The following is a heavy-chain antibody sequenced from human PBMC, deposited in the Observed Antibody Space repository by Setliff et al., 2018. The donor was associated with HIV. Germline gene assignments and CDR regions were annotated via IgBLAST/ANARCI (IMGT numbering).Heavy chain of an antibody. V-gene: IGHV3-74*01. Sequence: GESLKISCAASGFTFSRYWMHWVRQVPGKGLVWVSRITNDGISIIYADSVKGRFIVSRDNAKNTHYLQMNSLTAEDTAIYYCATGIITAYEMWGQGTMVTVSS. J-gene: IGHJ3*02. CDR2: ITNDGISI. CDR3: ATGIITAYEM. CDR1: GFTFSRYW. D-gene: IGHD3-16*02.